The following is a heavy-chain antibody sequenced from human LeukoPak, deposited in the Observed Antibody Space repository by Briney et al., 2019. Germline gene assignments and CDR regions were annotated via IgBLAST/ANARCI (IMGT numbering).Heavy chain of an antibody. D-gene: IGHD3-10*01. V-gene: IGHV4-59*04. J-gene: IGHJ4*02. Sequence: SETLSLTCTVSGGSISSYYWSWIRQPPGKGLEWIGTIYYSGSTYYNPSLKSRVTISVDTSKNQFSLKLGSVTAADTAVYYCVRQTYGSGSYYNLDCWGQGTLVTVSS. CDR1: GGSISSYY. CDR3: VRQTYGSGSYYNLDC. CDR2: IYYSGST.